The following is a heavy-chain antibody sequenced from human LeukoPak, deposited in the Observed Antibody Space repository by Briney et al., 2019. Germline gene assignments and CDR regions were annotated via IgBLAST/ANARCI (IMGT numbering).Heavy chain of an antibody. Sequence: PGGSLRLSCAASGFVFSSYSFNWVRQAPGKGLEWVASVNTVSSYIYYADSVRGRFTISRDNAKNSVLLQMNSLRAEDMAIYYCAIWTSGNYWGQGTLVTVSS. D-gene: IGHD1-1*01. CDR3: AIWTSGNY. V-gene: IGHV3-21*01. CDR1: GFVFSSYS. J-gene: IGHJ4*02. CDR2: VNTVSSYI.